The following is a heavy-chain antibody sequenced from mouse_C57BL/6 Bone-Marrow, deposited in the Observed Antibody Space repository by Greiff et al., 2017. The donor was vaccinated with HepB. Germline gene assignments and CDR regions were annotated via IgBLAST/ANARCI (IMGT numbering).Heavy chain of an antibody. Sequence: QVQLKQPGAELVRPGSSVKLSCKASGYTFTSYWMHWVKQRPIQGLEWIGNIDPSDSETHYNQKFKDKATLTVDKSSSTAYMQLSSLTSEDSAVYYCARGHGERWLLYAMDYWGQGTSVTVSS. CDR2: IDPSDSET. J-gene: IGHJ4*01. CDR3: ARGHGERWLLYAMDY. V-gene: IGHV1-52*01. D-gene: IGHD2-3*01. CDR1: GYTFTSYW.